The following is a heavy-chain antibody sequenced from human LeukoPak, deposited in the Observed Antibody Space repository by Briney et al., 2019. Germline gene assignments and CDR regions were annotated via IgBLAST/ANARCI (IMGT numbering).Heavy chain of an antibody. CDR1: GYTFTAYY. CDR3: ARARVPIAVAGLYYFDH. CDR2: IKPDSGSS. Sequence: ASVKVSCKASGYTFTAYYIHWLRQAPGQGPEWMGWIKPDSGSSHFAQKFQGRVTMTRDTSSNSAYMDLTRLKSDDTAVYYCARARVPIAVAGLYYFDHWGQGALVTASA. D-gene: IGHD6-19*01. V-gene: IGHV1-2*02. J-gene: IGHJ4*02.